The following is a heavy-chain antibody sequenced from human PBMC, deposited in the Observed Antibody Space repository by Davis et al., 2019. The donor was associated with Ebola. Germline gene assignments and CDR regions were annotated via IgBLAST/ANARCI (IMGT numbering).Heavy chain of an antibody. Sequence: GESLKISCAASGFTFDDYGMSWVRQAAGKGLEWVSGINSNGGRTGYADSVKGRFTISRDNAKTSLYLQMNSLRAEDTALYHGARVPLYYDILTGYYKGPSNFDYWGQGTLVTVSS. V-gene: IGHV3-20*01. CDR2: INSNGGRT. J-gene: IGHJ4*02. D-gene: IGHD3-9*01. CDR3: ARVPLYYDILTGYYKGPSNFDY. CDR1: GFTFDDYG.